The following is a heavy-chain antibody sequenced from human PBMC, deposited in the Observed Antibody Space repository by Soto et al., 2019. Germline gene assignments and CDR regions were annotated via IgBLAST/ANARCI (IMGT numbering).Heavy chain of an antibody. CDR1: GGSIIGYY. V-gene: IGHV4-4*07. CDR2: IYSDGST. CDR3: ARMRAAGTFDY. J-gene: IGHJ4*02. D-gene: IGHD6-13*01. Sequence: SETLSLTCTVSGGSIIGYYWSCIRQPAGKGLEWIGRIYSDGSTNYNPSLKSRVTMSVDTSKNQFSLKLTSMTAADTAMYYCARMRAAGTFDYWGQGTLVTVS.